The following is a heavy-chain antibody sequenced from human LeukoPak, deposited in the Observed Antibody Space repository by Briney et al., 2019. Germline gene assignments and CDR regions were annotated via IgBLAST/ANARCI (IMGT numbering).Heavy chain of an antibody. CDR2: IDTSGSIT. V-gene: IGHV3-23*01. CDR1: GFTLKTYP. J-gene: IGHJ1*01. CDR3: ARHAGVTGTTRYFQH. Sequence: SGGSLRRSCAASGFTLKTYPMSWVRQAPGKGLEYVSTIDTSGSITYYADSVKGRFAISRDISRNTLSLQMNSLRVEDTAIYYCARHAGVTGTTRYFQHWGQGTLVTVSS. D-gene: IGHD1-1*01.